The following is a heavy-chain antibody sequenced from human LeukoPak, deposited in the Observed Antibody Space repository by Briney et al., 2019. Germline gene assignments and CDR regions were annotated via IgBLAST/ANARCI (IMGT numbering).Heavy chain of an antibody. Sequence: GGSLRLSCAASGFTFSSYAMSWVRQAPGKGLEWVSAISASGYSTYYADSVKGRFTISRDNSKKTLYLQMDSLRAEDTAIFYCAKDVYNWNFYFDYWGQGTLVTVSS. V-gene: IGHV3-23*01. J-gene: IGHJ4*02. CDR1: GFTFSSYA. D-gene: IGHD1-7*01. CDR3: AKDVYNWNFYFDY. CDR2: ISASGYST.